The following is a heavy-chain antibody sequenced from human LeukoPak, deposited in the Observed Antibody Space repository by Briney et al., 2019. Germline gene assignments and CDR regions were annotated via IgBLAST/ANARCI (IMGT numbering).Heavy chain of an antibody. Sequence: GGSLRLSCTVSGFTFSSYWMSWVRQAPGKGLEWVANIKQGGSEEYYVDSVKGRFTISRDNAKNSLYLQMNSLRAEDTAMYYCARKNGLDVWGQGTTVTVSS. CDR1: GFTFSSYW. CDR2: IKQGGSEE. V-gene: IGHV3-7*01. CDR3: ARKNGLDV. J-gene: IGHJ6*02.